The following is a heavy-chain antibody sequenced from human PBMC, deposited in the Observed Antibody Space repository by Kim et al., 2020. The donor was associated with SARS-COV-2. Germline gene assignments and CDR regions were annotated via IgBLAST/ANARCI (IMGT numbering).Heavy chain of an antibody. J-gene: IGHJ4*02. CDR2: INHSGST. Sequence: SETLSLTCVVYGGSFSGYYWSWIRQPPGKGLEWIGEINHSGSTNYNPSLKSRVTISVDTSKNQFSRKLSSVTAADTAVYYCARVPPAGAGHCGYDRFDYWGQGTLVTVSS. D-gene: IGHD5-12*01. CDR1: GGSFSGYY. CDR3: ARVPPAGAGHCGYDRFDY. V-gene: IGHV4-34*01.